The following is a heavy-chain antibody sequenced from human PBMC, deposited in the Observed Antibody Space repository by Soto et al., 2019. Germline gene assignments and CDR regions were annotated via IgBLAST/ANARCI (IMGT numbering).Heavy chain of an antibody. V-gene: IGHV4-34*01. Sequence: SATLSLTCAVYGGYFSGYYWSWIRKPPGKGLEWIGEINHSGSTNYNPSLKSRVTISVDTSKNQFSLKLSSVTAADTAVYYCARALWLTGTTYHYWGQGTLVTVSS. CDR2: INHSGST. CDR1: GGYFSGYY. J-gene: IGHJ4*02. D-gene: IGHD1-7*01. CDR3: ARALWLTGTTYHY.